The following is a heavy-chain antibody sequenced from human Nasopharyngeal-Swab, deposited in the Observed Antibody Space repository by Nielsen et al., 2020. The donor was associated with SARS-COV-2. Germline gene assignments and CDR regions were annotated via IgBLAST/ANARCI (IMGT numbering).Heavy chain of an antibody. CDR2: ISGSGITT. CDR3: AGDPRLRYFDY. Sequence: WIRQPPGKGLEWVSVISGSGITTYYADSVKGRFTISRDNSKNTLYLQMNSLRAEDTAIYYCAGDPRLRYFDYWGQGTLVTVLL. V-gene: IGHV3-23*01. D-gene: IGHD3-16*01. J-gene: IGHJ4*02.